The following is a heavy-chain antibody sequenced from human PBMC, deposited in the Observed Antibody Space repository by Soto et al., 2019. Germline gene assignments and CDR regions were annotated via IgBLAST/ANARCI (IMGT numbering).Heavy chain of an antibody. Sequence: QVQLVQSGAEVKKPGASVKVSCKASGYTFTSYDINWVRQATGHGLAWMGWMNPNSGNTGYAQKFQGRVTMTRNTSISTAYMELRSLRSEDTAVYYCARDVGYQLLLLFDYWGQGTLVAVSS. CDR1: GYTFTSYD. J-gene: IGHJ4*02. CDR3: ARDVGYQLLLLFDY. D-gene: IGHD2-2*01. CDR2: MNPNSGNT. V-gene: IGHV1-8*01.